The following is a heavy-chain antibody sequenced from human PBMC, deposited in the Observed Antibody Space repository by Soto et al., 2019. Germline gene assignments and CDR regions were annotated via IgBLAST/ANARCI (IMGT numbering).Heavy chain of an antibody. CDR1: GYTFTSYG. D-gene: IGHD6-13*01. V-gene: IGHV1-18*01. CDR3: ARVLDSSSWYDNYYGMDV. Sequence: ASVKVSCKASGYTFTSYGISWVRQAPGQGLEWMGWISAYNGNTNYAQKLQGRVTMTTDTSTSTAYMELRSLRSDDTAVYYCARVLDSSSWYDNYYGMDVWGQGTTVTVSS. CDR2: ISAYNGNT. J-gene: IGHJ6*02.